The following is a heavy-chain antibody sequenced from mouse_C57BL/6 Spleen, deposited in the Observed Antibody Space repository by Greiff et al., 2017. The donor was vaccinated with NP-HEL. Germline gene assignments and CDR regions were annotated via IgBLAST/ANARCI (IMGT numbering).Heavy chain of an antibody. V-gene: IGHV1-22*01. J-gene: IGHJ3*01. Sequence: EVQLQQSGPELVKPGASVKMSCKASGYTFTDYNMHWVKQSHGKSLEWIGYINPNNGGTSYNQKFKGKATLTVNKSSSTAYMELRSLTSEDSAVYYCARNPFGPTENVYWGQGTLVTVSA. D-gene: IGHD1-1*01. CDR1: GYTFTDYN. CDR2: INPNNGGT. CDR3: ARNPFGPTENVY.